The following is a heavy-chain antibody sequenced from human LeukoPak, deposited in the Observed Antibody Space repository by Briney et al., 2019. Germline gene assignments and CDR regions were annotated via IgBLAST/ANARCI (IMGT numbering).Heavy chain of an antibody. CDR3: ARDKYCGGDCYSGLGY. CDR1: GYTFIGYY. J-gene: IGHJ4*02. CDR2: INPSGGST. V-gene: IGHV1-46*01. Sequence: ASVKVSCKASGYTFIGYYMHWVRQAPGQELEWMGIINPSGGSTSYAQKFQGRVTMTRDMSTSTVYMELSSLRSEDTAVYYCARDKYCGGDCYSGLGYWGQGTLVTVSS. D-gene: IGHD2-21*02.